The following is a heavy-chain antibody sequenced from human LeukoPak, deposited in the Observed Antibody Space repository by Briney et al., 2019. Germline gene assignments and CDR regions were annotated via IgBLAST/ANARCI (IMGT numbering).Heavy chain of an antibody. J-gene: IGHJ4*02. Sequence: GGSLRLSCAASGFTFSSYAMTWVRQAPGKGLEWVSALSGSGGSTYYADSVKGRFTISRDNSQNTLYLQMNSLRAEDTAVYYCARGALHMYYLDNWGQGTLVTVSS. CDR2: LSGSGGST. CDR1: GFTFSSYA. V-gene: IGHV3-23*01. CDR3: ARGALHMYYLDN. D-gene: IGHD2-8*01.